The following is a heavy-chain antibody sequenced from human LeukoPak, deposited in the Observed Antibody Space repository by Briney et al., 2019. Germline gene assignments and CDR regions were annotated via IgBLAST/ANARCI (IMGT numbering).Heavy chain of an antibody. V-gene: IGHV5-51*01. D-gene: IGHD5-18*01. J-gene: IGHJ4*02. Sequence: GESLQISFKGSGYSFTSYWIGWVRPMPGKGMEWMGIIYPGDSDTRYSPSFQGQVTISADKSISTAYLQWSSLKASDTAMYYCARVETVGYSAYFDYWGQGTLVTVSS. CDR2: IYPGDSDT. CDR3: ARVETVGYSAYFDY. CDR1: GYSFTSYW.